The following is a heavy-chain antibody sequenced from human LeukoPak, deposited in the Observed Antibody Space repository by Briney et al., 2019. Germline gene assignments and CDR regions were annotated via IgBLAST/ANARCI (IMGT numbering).Heavy chain of an antibody. CDR3: ARDGPNYDNQDAFDI. CDR2: ISAYNGNT. V-gene: IGHV1-18*01. J-gene: IGHJ3*02. D-gene: IGHD3-9*01. CDR1: GYTFTSYG. Sequence: ASVKVSCKASGYTFTSYGISWLRQAPGQGLEWMGWISAYNGNTNYAQKLQGRVTMTTDTSTSTAYMELRSLRSDDTAVYYCARDGPNYDNQDAFDIWGQGTMVTVSS.